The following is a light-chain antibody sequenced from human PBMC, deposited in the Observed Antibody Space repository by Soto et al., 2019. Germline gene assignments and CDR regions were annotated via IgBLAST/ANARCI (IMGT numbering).Light chain of an antibody. V-gene: IGLV4-69*01. J-gene: IGLJ3*02. CDR2: LNSDGSH. CDR3: QTWGTGIQV. CDR1: SGHSGYA. Sequence: QLVLIQSPSASASLGASVKLICTLTSGHSGYAIAWHQQQPEKGPRYLMKLNSDGSHTKGDGIPDRFSGSSSGAERYLTISSLQSEDEADYYCQTWGTGIQVFGGGTKLTVL.